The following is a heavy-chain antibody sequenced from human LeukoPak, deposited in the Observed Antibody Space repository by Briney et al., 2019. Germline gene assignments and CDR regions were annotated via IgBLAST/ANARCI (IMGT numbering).Heavy chain of an antibody. D-gene: IGHD4-17*01. Sequence: ASVTVSCKASGYTFTSYYMHWVRQAPGQGLEWMGIINPSGGSTSYAQKFQGRVTMTRDTSTSTVYMELSSLRSEDTAVYYCARSPYGDGYFDYWGQGTLVTVSS. CDR2: INPSGGST. CDR1: GYTFTSYY. V-gene: IGHV1-46*01. CDR3: ARSPYGDGYFDY. J-gene: IGHJ4*02.